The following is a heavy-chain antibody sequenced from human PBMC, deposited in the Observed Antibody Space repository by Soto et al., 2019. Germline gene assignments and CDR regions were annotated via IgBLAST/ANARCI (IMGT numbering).Heavy chain of an antibody. Sequence: GSLRLSCAASGFTFSSYEMNWVRQAPGKGLEWVSYISSSGSTIYYADSVKGRFTISRDNAKNSLYLQMNSLRAEDTAVYYCARDGGYSGYFDYWGQGTLVTVS. CDR1: GFTFSSYE. V-gene: IGHV3-48*03. J-gene: IGHJ4*02. CDR2: ISSSGSTI. CDR3: ARDGGYSGYFDY. D-gene: IGHD3-22*01.